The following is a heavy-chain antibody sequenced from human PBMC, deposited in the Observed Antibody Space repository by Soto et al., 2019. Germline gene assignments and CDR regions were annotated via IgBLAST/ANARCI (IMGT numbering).Heavy chain of an antibody. CDR1: GHILTELS. CDR2: FDPEDGET. D-gene: IGHD3-10*01. Sequence: ASVKVSCKVSGHILTELSMHWVRQAPGKGLEWMGGFDPEDGETIYSQYFQGRVTMTEDTSTNTGYVGLSSLTSEDTAVYYCAAKRIALVRGVIIPQFCFDYWGQGTLVTVSS. V-gene: IGHV1-24*01. CDR3: AAKRIALVRGVIIPQFCFDY. J-gene: IGHJ4*02.